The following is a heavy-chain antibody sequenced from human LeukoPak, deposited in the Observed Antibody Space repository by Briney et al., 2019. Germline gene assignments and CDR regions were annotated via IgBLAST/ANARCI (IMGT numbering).Heavy chain of an antibody. J-gene: IGHJ4*02. V-gene: IGHV4-39*01. CDR2: IYYSGST. D-gene: IGHD6-19*01. CDR1: GGSISSSSYY. CDR3: ARQGYSSGNY. Sequence: PSETLSLTCTVSGGSISSSSYYWGWIRQPPGKGLEWIGNIYYSGSTYYNPSLKSRVTMSVDTSKNQLSLKLSSVTAADTAVYYCARQGYSSGNYWGQGTLVTVSS.